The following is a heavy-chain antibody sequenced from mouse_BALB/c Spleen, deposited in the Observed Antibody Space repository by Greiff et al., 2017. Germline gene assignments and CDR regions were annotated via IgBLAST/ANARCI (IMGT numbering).Heavy chain of an antibody. J-gene: IGHJ4*01. CDR2: ISSGSSTI. CDR1: GFTFSSFG. D-gene: IGHD6-1*01. CDR3: ARSAVPYAMDY. Sequence: DVKLVESGGGLVQPGGSRKLSCAASGFTFSSFGMHWVRQAPEKGLEWVAYISSGSSTIYYADTVKGRFTISRDNPKNTLFLQMTSLRSEDTAMYYCARSAVPYAMDYWGQGTSVTVSS. V-gene: IGHV5-17*02.